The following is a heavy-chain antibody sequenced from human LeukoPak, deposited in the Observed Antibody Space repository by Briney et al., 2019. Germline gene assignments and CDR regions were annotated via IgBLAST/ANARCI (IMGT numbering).Heavy chain of an antibody. D-gene: IGHD1-26*01. CDR1: GFTFSSYS. CDR3: ARVLGATILGPFDY. J-gene: IGHJ4*02. CDR2: ISSSSSYI. V-gene: IGHV3-21*01. Sequence: GGSLRLSCAASGFTFSSYSMNWVRQAPGKGLEWVSSISSSSSYIYYADSVKGRFTISRDNAKNSLYLQMNSLRAEDTAVYYCARVLGATILGPFDYWGQGTLVTVSS.